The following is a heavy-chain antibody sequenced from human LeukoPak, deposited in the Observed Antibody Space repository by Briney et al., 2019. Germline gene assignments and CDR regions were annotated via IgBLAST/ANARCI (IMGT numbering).Heavy chain of an antibody. CDR2: IKWNGGST. J-gene: IGHJ4*02. CDR1: GFTFDDYG. V-gene: IGHV3-20*04. D-gene: IGHD3-22*01. Sequence: GGSLRLSCAASGFTFDDYGMIWVRQAPGKGLEGVAGIKWNGGSTGYADSVKGRFTIPRDNAKNSLYLQMNSLRADDTALYYCAKDGYDSSGYYYLHYFDYWGQGTLVTVSS. CDR3: AKDGYDSSGYYYLHYFDY.